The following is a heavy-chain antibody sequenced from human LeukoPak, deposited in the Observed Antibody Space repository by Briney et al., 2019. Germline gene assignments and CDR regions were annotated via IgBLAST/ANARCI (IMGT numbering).Heavy chain of an antibody. J-gene: IGHJ6*03. D-gene: IGHD1-1*01. V-gene: IGHV4-59*01. CDR2: VDHTGST. CDR3: ARGRVSSSTWYSTYYYYFYMDV. CDR1: GGSISSYY. Sequence: SETLSLTCTVSGGSISSYYWTWIRQPPGKGLEWIGYVDHTGSTNFNPSLNGRVSISRDTTNNLFSLRLRSVTAADTAVYFCARGRVSSSTWYSTYYYYFYMDVGAKGPRSPSP.